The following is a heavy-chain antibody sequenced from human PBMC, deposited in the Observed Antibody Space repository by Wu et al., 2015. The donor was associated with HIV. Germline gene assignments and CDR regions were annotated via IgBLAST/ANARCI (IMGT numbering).Heavy chain of an antibody. J-gene: IGHJ6*03. Sequence: QLVQSGAGSGRSLGLGEGXCKLWRHFSSYAISWVRQAPGQGLEWMGGIIPIFGTANYAQKFQGRVTITADESTSTAYMELSSLRSEDTAVYYCARGPGYSSGWYLPDYYYMDVWGKGTTVTRLL. D-gene: IGHD6-19*01. CDR2: IIPIFGTA. V-gene: IGHV1-69*01. CDR1: RHFSSYA. CDR3: ARGPGYSSGWYLPDYYYMDV.